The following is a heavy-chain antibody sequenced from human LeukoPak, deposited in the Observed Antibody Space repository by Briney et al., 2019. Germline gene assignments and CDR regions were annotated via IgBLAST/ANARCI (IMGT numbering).Heavy chain of an antibody. V-gene: IGHV3-23*01. CDR2: IRGSGGST. J-gene: IGHJ4*02. D-gene: IGHD2-2*01. CDR3: AKYGPCGSTGCYRYFDY. CDR1: GFTFSSYA. Sequence: GGSLRLSCAASGFTFSSYAMSWVRQAPGKGLEWVSAIRGSGGSTFYADSVKGRFTISRDNSKNALHLQMNSLRVEDTAVYYCAKYGPCGSTGCYRYFDYWGQGTLVTVSS.